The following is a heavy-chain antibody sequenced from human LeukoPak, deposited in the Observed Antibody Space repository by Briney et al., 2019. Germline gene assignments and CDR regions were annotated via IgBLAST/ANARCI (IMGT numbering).Heavy chain of an antibody. Sequence: GESLKISCKGSGYRFTSYWIGWVRQIPGIGLEWMAIFYPADSDIRYSPSFQGQVTISADKSISTAYLQWSSLKSSDTAMYYCARSLTAAAGDYWGQGTLVTVSS. CDR3: ARSLTAAAGDY. J-gene: IGHJ4*02. CDR1: GYRFTSYW. D-gene: IGHD6-25*01. CDR2: FYPADSDI. V-gene: IGHV5-51*01.